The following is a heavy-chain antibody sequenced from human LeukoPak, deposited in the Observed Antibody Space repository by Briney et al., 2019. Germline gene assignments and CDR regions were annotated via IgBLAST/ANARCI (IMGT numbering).Heavy chain of an antibody. CDR3: ARNGGITIFGVPTLSYYYYYGMDV. J-gene: IGHJ6*02. CDR1: GGTFSSYA. V-gene: IGHV1-69*04. Sequence: ASVKVSCKASGGTFSSYAISWVRQAPGQGLEWMGRIIPILGIANYAQKFQGRVTITADKSTSTAYMELSSLRSEDTAVYYCARNGGITIFGVPTLSYYYYYGMDVWGQGTTVTVSS. D-gene: IGHD3-3*01. CDR2: IIPILGIA.